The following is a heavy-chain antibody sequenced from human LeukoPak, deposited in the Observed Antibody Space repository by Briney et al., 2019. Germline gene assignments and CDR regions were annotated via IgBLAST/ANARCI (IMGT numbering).Heavy chain of an antibody. CDR1: GFRFRSYA. CDR2: IRYDGSNK. J-gene: IGHJ6*03. CDR3: AKDGTIFGVVIIAGGNYYMDV. Sequence: PGGSLRLSCAASGFRFRSYAMTWVRQAPGKGLEWVAFIRYDGSNKYYADSVKGRFTISRDNSKNTLYLQMNSLRAEDTAVYYCAKDGTIFGVVIIAGGNYYMDVWGKGPRSPSP. D-gene: IGHD3-3*01. V-gene: IGHV3-30*02.